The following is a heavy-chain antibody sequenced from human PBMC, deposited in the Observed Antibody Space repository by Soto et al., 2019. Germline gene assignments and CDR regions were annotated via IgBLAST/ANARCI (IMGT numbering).Heavy chain of an antibody. CDR2: IYYSGST. CDR1: GGSISSSSYY. Sequence: SETLSLTCTVSGGSISSSSYYWGWIRQPPGKVLEWIGSIYYSGSTYYNPSLNSRVTISVDTSKNQFSLKLSSVTAADTAVYYCARHTPAISISDHWGQGTLVTVSS. CDR3: ARHTPAISISDH. V-gene: IGHV4-39*01. J-gene: IGHJ4*02. D-gene: IGHD2-15*01.